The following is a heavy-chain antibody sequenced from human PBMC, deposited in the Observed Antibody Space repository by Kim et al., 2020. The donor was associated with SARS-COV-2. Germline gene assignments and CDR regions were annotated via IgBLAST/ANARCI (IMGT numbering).Heavy chain of an antibody. CDR3: ARGNYHGMDV. Sequence: STYDADSVKARFTISRDNAKNTLYLQMSSLRAEDTAVYYCARGNYHGMDVWGQGTTVTVSS. V-gene: IGHV3-74*01. CDR2: ST. J-gene: IGHJ6*02.